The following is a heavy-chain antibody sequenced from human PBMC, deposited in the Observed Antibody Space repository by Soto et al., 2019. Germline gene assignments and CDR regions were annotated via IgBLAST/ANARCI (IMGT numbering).Heavy chain of an antibody. Sequence: SETLSLTCAVYGGSFSGYYWSWIRQPPGKGLEWIGEINHSGSTNYNPSLKSRVTISVDTSKNQFSLKLSSVTAADTAVYYCARGRSDYDFWSGYSRLYYYYYYMDVRGKGTTVTVSS. CDR2: INHSGST. CDR1: GGSFSGYY. J-gene: IGHJ6*03. CDR3: ARGRSDYDFWSGYSRLYYYYYYMDV. D-gene: IGHD3-3*01. V-gene: IGHV4-34*01.